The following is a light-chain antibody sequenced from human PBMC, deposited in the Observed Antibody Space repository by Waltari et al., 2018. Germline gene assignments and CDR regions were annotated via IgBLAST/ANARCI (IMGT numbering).Light chain of an antibody. CDR2: DAS. CDR1: QRVSSY. Sequence: EIVLTQSPATLSLSPGERATLSCRASQRVSSYLAWYQRKPGQAPRLLIYDASNRATGIPARCSGSGSGTDFTLTISSLEPEDFAVYYCQQRSNWPSFGQGTRLEIK. V-gene: IGKV3-11*01. CDR3: QQRSNWPS. J-gene: IGKJ5*01.